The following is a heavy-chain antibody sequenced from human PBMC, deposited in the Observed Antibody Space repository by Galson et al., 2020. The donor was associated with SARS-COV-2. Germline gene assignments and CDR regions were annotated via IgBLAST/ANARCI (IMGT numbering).Heavy chain of an antibody. V-gene: IGHV3-23*01. CDR2: ISGGGGST. J-gene: IGHJ4*02. CDR1: GFTFSSYD. CDR3: AKEAIVAQSGFDY. D-gene: IGHD5-12*01. Sequence: GGSLRLSCSASGFTFSSYDMSWVRQAPGKGLEWVSAISGGGGSTYYADSVKGRFTISRDNSKNTLYLQMNSLRAEDTAVYYCAKEAIVAQSGFDYWGQGPLVTVSS.